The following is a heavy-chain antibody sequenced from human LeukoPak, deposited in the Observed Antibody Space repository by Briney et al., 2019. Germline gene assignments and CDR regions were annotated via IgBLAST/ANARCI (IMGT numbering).Heavy chain of an antibody. CDR1: GFTFSSST. D-gene: IGHD3-3*01. J-gene: IGHJ4*02. V-gene: IGHV3-7*01. Sequence: PGGSLRLSCVVSGFTFSSSTMAWVRQAPGKGLEWVASMKEDGIEKYYVDSVKGRFTISRDNAKSSLSLQMNSLRVEDTAVYYCAYLADYDFWSASSGIDYWGQGTLVTVSA. CDR3: AYLADYDFWSASSGIDY. CDR2: MKEDGIEK.